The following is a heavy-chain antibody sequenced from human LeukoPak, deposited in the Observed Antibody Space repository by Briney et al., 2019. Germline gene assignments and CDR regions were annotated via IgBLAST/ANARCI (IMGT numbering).Heavy chain of an antibody. Sequence: PGGSLSLSCAASGFTFDDYAMHWVRQAPGKGLEWVSGISWNSGSIGYADSVKGRFTISRDNAKNSLYLQMNSLRAEDTALYYCAKDMDGGATPGAFDIWGQGTMVTVSS. CDR1: GFTFDDYA. V-gene: IGHV3-9*01. J-gene: IGHJ3*02. CDR2: ISWNSGSI. D-gene: IGHD1-26*01. CDR3: AKDMDGGATPGAFDI.